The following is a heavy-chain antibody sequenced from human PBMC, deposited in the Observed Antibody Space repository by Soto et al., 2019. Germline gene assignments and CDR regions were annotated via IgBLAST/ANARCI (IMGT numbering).Heavy chain of an antibody. CDR3: AKGMGVVTAIPLMGSNYYYYGMDV. J-gene: IGHJ6*02. CDR2: ISYDGSNK. CDR1: GFTFSSYG. D-gene: IGHD2-21*02. V-gene: IGHV3-30*18. Sequence: QVQLVESGGGVVQPGRSLRLSCAASGFTFSSYGMHWVRQAPGKGLEWVAVISYDGSNKYYADSVKGRFTISRDNSKNTVYLQMNSRRAEDTAVYYCAKGMGVVTAIPLMGSNYYYYGMDVWGQGTTVTVSS.